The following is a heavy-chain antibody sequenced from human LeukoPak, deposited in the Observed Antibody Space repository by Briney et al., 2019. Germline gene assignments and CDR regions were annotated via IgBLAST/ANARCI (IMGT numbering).Heavy chain of an antibody. CDR1: GYTFTSYA. CDR3: ARHPRSRWYSSSTCDAFDI. V-gene: IGHV7-4-1*02. D-gene: IGHD6-6*01. CDR2: INTNTGNP. J-gene: IGHJ3*02. Sequence: ASVKVSCKASGYTFTSYAMNWVRQAPGQGLEWMGWINTNTGNPTYAQGFTGRFVFSLDTSVSTAYLQISSLKAEDTAVYYCARHPRSRWYSSSTCDAFDIWGQGTMVTVSS.